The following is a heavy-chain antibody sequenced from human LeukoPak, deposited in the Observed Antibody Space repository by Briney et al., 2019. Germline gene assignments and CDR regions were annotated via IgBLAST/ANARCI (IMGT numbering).Heavy chain of an antibody. V-gene: IGHV1-46*01. D-gene: IGHD3-3*01. CDR1: GYTFTSNY. J-gene: IGHJ4*02. CDR3: ASFGGSYYDFWSGYSRPFDY. CDR2: IYPRDGST. Sequence: ASVKVSCKASGYTFTSNYIHWVRQAPGQGLEWMGMIYPRDGSTSYAQKFQGRVTVTRDTSTSTVYMELSSLRSEDTAVYYCASFGGSYYDFWSGYSRPFDYWGQGTLVTVSS.